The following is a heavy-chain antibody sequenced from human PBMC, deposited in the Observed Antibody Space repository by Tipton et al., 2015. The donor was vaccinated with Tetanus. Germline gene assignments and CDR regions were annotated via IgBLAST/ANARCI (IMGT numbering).Heavy chain of an antibody. J-gene: IGHJ2*01. CDR2: IYYSGST. Sequence: TLSLTCTVSGGSISSGGYFWNWIRQHPGKGPEWIGYIYYSGSTNYNPSLKSRVTISVDTSKNQFSLKLSSVTAADTAVYYCASMAPVDWYFDLWGRGTLVTVSS. V-gene: IGHV4-61*08. CDR3: ASMAPVDWYFDL. CDR1: GGSISSGGYF. D-gene: IGHD4-23*01.